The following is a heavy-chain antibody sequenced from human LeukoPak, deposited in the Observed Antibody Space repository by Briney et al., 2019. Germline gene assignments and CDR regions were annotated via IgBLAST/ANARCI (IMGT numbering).Heavy chain of an antibody. CDR1: GGAISSHN. Sequence: SETLSLTCTVSGGAISSHNSGWIWQRPRTGLERVWDIYYNGRTNYNTSLKSRVTISVDTTKNQFSLKLSSVSAADTAVSSCARGPDFLGYCSGVSCYGTYYYYYYMAVWGKGTTVTISS. V-gene: IGHV4-59*11. CDR2: IYYNGRT. J-gene: IGHJ6*03. D-gene: IGHD2-15*01. CDR3: ARGPDFLGYCSGVSCYGTYYYYYYMAV.